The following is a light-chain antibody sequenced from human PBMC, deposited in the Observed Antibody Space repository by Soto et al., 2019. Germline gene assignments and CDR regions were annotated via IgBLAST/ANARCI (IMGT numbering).Light chain of an antibody. CDR3: QQYDRFPYT. V-gene: IGKV1-5*03. CDR2: KAS. J-gene: IGKJ2*01. CDR1: QSINSW. Sequence: DIQMTQSPSTLSASIGDTVIITCRASQSINSWLAWYQQKPGKAPKLLIHKASTLESGVPSRFSGSKSGTEFTLTISSLQPDDFATFYCQQYDRFPYTFRQGTKLEIK.